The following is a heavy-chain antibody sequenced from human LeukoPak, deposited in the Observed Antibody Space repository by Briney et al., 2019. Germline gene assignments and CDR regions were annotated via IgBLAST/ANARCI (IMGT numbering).Heavy chain of an antibody. J-gene: IGHJ4*02. V-gene: IGHV4-34*01. CDR1: GGSFSGYY. CDR2: INHSGST. Sequence: SETLSLTCAVYGGSFSGYYWSWIRQPPGKGLEWIGEINHSGSTNYNPSLKSRVTISVDTSKNQFSLKLSSVTAADTAVYYCARAKPTYCSSTSCPYDKGDYWGQGTLVTVSS. D-gene: IGHD2-2*01. CDR3: ARAKPTYCSSTSCPYDKGDY.